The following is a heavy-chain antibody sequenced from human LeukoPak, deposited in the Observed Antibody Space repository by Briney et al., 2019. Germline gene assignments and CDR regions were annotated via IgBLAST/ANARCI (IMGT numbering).Heavy chain of an antibody. V-gene: IGHV1-2*02. D-gene: IGHD5-12*01. CDR3: ARLSGYSGYEGDYYYYGMDV. J-gene: IGHJ6*02. CDR1: GYTFTGYY. CDR2: INPNSGGT. Sequence: GASVKVSCKASGYTFTGYYMHWVRQAPGQGLEWMGWINPNSGGTNYAQKFQGRVTMTRDTSISTAYMELSRLRSDDTAAYYCARLSGYSGYEGDYYYYGMDVWGRGTTVTVSS.